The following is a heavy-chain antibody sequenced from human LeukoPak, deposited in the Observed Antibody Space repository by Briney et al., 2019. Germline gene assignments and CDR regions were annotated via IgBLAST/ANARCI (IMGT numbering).Heavy chain of an antibody. J-gene: IGHJ3*02. V-gene: IGHV1-18*01. D-gene: IGHD4-17*01. CDR2: ISPYKGKT. CDR1: GYNLMTYG. Sequence: ATVKVSCKASGYNLMTYGISWVRQAPGQGLEWMGWISPYKGKTSYGQKFQGRITMTTDTSTSTAYMDLTSLRSDDTAVYYCAVGTTAPKLGAFDIWGQGTMVTVSS. CDR3: AVGTTAPKLGAFDI.